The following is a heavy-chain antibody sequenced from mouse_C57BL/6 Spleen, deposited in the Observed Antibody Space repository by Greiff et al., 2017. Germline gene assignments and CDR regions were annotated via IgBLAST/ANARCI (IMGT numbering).Heavy chain of an antibody. CDR2: IYPGDGDT. Sequence: VQLMESGPELVKPGASVKISCKASGYAFSSSWMNWVKQRPGQGLEWIGRIYPGDGDTNYNGKFKGKATLTADKSSSTAYMQLSSLTSEDSAVYFCARGVRYRGFAYWGQGTLVTVSA. CDR1: GYAFSSSW. D-gene: IGHD2-14*01. CDR3: ARGVRYRGFAY. V-gene: IGHV1-82*01. J-gene: IGHJ3*01.